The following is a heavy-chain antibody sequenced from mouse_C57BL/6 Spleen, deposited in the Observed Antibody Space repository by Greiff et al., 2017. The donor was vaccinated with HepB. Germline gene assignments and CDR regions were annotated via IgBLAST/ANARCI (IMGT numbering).Heavy chain of an antibody. J-gene: IGHJ1*03. CDR3: ARGSSSPYWYFDV. D-gene: IGHD1-1*01. Sequence: VQLQQSGPELVKPGASVKISCKASGYAFSSSWMNWVKQRPGKGLEWIGRIYPGDGDTNYNGKFKGKATLTADKSSSTAYMQLSSLTSEDSAVYFCARGSSSPYWYFDVWGTGTTVTVSS. CDR1: GYAFSSSW. V-gene: IGHV1-82*01. CDR2: IYPGDGDT.